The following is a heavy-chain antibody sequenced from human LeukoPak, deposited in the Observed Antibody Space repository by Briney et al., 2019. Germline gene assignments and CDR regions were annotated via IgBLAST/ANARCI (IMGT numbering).Heavy chain of an antibody. D-gene: IGHD3-10*01. CDR1: GFTFSSYG. CDR2: ISFDGSNK. CDR3: AKDRAEKSPDAFDI. J-gene: IGHJ3*02. V-gene: IGHV3-30*18. Sequence: GGSLRLSCAASGFTFSSYGMHWVRQVPGEGLEWVAVISFDGSNKYYADSVKGRFTISRDNSKNTLYLQMNSLRAEDTAVYYCAKDRAEKSPDAFDIWGQGTMVTVSS.